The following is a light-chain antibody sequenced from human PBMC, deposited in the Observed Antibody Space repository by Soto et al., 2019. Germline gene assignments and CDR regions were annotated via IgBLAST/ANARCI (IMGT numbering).Light chain of an antibody. J-gene: IGLJ2*01. Sequence: QPVLTQPASVSGSPGQSITISCTGTSSDIGGYNYISWYQQLPGKAPKFIIYDVRNRPSGVSNRFSGSRSGNTASLTISGLQAEDEADYYCSSYTSSSTVIFGGGTQLTVL. CDR1: SSDIGGYNY. V-gene: IGLV2-14*01. CDR2: DVR. CDR3: SSYTSSSTVI.